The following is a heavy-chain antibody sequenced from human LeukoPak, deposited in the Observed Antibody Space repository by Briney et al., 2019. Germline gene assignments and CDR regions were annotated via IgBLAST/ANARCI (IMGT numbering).Heavy chain of an antibody. V-gene: IGHV3-30*18. CDR3: AKGRDFWSGYSNYFDY. CDR1: GFTFSSYG. D-gene: IGHD3-3*01. J-gene: IGHJ4*02. CDR2: ISYDGSNK. Sequence: GRSLRLSCAASGFTFSSYGMHWVRQAPGKGLEWVAVISYDGSNKYYADSVKGRFTISRDNSKNTLYLQMNSLRAEDTAVYYCAKGRDFWSGYSNYFDYWGQGTLVTVSS.